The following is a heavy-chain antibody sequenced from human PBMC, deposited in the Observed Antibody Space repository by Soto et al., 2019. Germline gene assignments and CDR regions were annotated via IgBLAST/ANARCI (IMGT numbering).Heavy chain of an antibody. CDR3: ARLPHIVVVTAMPGAFDI. V-gene: IGHV3-30-3*01. CDR1: GFTFSSYA. Sequence: HPGGSLRLSCAASGFTFSSYAMHWVRQAPGKGLEWVAVISYDGSNKYYADSVKGRFTISRDNSKNTLYLQMNSLRAEDTAVYYCARLPHIVVVTAMPGAFDIWGQGTMVT. D-gene: IGHD2-21*02. CDR2: ISYDGSNK. J-gene: IGHJ3*02.